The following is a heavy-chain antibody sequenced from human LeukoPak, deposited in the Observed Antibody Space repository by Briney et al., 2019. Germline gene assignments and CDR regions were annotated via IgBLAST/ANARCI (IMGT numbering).Heavy chain of an antibody. CDR3: AKNMLGSEAYSWYFDL. CDR1: GFTFSNYA. J-gene: IGHJ2*01. CDR2: ISYDGNSE. Sequence: GGSLRLSCAASGFTFSNYALHWVRQAPGKGLEWVAVISYDGNSENAADSVKGRFTISRDNSKNTLYLQMNSLRAEDTAVYSCAKNMLGSEAYSWYFDLWGRGTLVTVSS. D-gene: IGHD2-21*01. V-gene: IGHV3-30*04.